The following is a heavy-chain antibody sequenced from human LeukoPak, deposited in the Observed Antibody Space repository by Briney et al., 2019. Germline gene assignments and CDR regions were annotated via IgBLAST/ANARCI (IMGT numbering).Heavy chain of an antibody. CDR3: AVWFGELYSPNYYYYGMDV. D-gene: IGHD3-10*01. CDR2: IDPSDSYT. Sequence: GESPKISCKGSGYSFTSYWISWVRQMPGEGLEWMGRIDPSDSYTNYSPSFQGHVTISADKSISTAYLQWSSLKASDTAMYYCAVWFGELYSPNYYYYGMDVWGKGTTVTVSS. V-gene: IGHV5-10-1*01. CDR1: GYSFTSYW. J-gene: IGHJ6*04.